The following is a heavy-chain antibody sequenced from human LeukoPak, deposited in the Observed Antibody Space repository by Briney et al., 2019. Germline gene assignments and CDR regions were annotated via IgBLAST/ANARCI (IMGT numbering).Heavy chain of an antibody. CDR2: IKQGGSEK. Sequence: GGSLRLSCAASGFTFSSYWMSWVRQAPGKGLEWVANIKQGGSEKYYVDSVKGRFTISRDNAKNSLYLQMNSLRAEDTAVYYCARGMELLYYDFWSGYYPVDYWGQGTLVTVSS. J-gene: IGHJ4*02. D-gene: IGHD3-3*01. CDR3: ARGMELLYYDFWSGYYPVDY. CDR1: GFTFSSYW. V-gene: IGHV3-7*03.